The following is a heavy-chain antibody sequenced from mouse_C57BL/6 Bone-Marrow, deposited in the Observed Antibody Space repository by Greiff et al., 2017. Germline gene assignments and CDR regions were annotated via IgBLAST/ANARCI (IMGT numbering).Heavy chain of an antibody. CDR1: GYAFSSSW. CDR3: ARSRGTVYAMDY. V-gene: IGHV1-82*01. J-gene: IGHJ4*01. Sequence: VQLQQSGPELVKPGASVKISCKASGYAFSSSWMNWVKQRPGQGLEWIGRIYPGDGDTNYNGKFKGKATLTADKSSSTAYMQLSSLTSADSAVYFCARSRGTVYAMDYWGQGTSVTVSS. D-gene: IGHD1-1*01. CDR2: IYPGDGDT.